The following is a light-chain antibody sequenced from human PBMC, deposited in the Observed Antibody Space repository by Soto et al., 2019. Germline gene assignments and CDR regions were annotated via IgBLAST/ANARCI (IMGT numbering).Light chain of an antibody. Sequence: EIVMTQSPATLSVSAGERATLSCRASQSVSNNLAWYQQKPGQAPRLLIYGVSTRATGVPARFSGSGSGTEFTLTISTLQSEDLAVYYCQQYNDWPLTFGQGTKVEIK. V-gene: IGKV3-15*01. CDR1: QSVSNN. J-gene: IGKJ1*01. CDR3: QQYNDWPLT. CDR2: GVS.